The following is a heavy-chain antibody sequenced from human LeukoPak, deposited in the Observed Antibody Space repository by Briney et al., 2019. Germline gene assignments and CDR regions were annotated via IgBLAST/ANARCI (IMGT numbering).Heavy chain of an antibody. D-gene: IGHD3-22*01. CDR2: IYYSGST. Sequence: KPSETLSLTCTVSGGSISSYYWSWIRQPPGKGLEWIGYIYYSGSTNYNPSLKSRVTISVDTSKNQFSLKLSSVTAADTAVYYCARGGYYYDSSGYYSNYFDYWGQGTLVTVSS. CDR1: GGSISSYY. V-gene: IGHV4-59*01. CDR3: ARGGYYYDSSGYYSNYFDY. J-gene: IGHJ4*02.